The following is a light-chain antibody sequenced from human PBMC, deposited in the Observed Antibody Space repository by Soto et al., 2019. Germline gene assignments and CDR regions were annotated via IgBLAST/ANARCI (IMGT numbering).Light chain of an antibody. CDR2: GNS. CDR3: QSYDSSLSGVV. CDR1: SSNIGAGYD. J-gene: IGLJ2*01. V-gene: IGLV1-40*01. Sequence: QSVLTQPPSVSGAPVLRVTISCTGSSSNIGAGYDVHWYQQLPGTAPKLLIYGNSNRPSGVPDRFSGSKSGTSASLAITGLQAEDEADYYCQSYDSSLSGVVFGGGTKLTVL.